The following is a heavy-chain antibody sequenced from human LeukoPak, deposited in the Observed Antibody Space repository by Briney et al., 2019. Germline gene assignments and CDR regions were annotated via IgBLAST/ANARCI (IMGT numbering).Heavy chain of an antibody. CDR2: ISYDGSNK. CDR3: AKGGGGPGVYFDY. CDR1: GFTFSSYG. J-gene: IGHJ4*02. Sequence: HPGGSLRLSCAASGFTFSSYGMHWVRQAPGKGLEWVAVISYDGSNKYYADSVKGRFTISRDNSKNTLYLQMNSLRAEDTAVYYCAKGGGGPGVYFDYWGQGTLVTVSS. D-gene: IGHD1-26*01. V-gene: IGHV3-30*18.